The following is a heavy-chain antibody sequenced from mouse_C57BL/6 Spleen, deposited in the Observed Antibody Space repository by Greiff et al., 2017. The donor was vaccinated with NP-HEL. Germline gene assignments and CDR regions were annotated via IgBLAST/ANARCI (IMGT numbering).Heavy chain of an antibody. CDR3: AREGGYYGSSPYYFDY. D-gene: IGHD1-1*01. Sequence: EVKLMESGPGLVKPSQSLSLTCSVTGYSITSGYYWNWIRQFPGNKLEWMGYISYDGSNNYNPSLKNRISITRDTSKNQFFLKLNSVTTEDTATYYCAREGGYYGSSPYYFDYWGQGTTLTVSS. CDR2: ISYDGSN. CDR1: GYSITSGYY. J-gene: IGHJ2*01. V-gene: IGHV3-6*01.